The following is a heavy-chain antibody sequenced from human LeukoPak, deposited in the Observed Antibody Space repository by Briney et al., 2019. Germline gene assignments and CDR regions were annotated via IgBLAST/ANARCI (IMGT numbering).Heavy chain of an antibody. V-gene: IGHV4-59*01. D-gene: IGHD2-21*01. CDR1: GESISGFY. CDR2: IYYSGST. Sequence: PSETLSLTCTVSGESISGFYWTWIRQPPGKGLEWIGYIYYSGSTNYNPSLKSRVAISVDTSKNQFSLKLSSVTAADTAVYYCARGVVIAPQTFDYWGQGTLVTVSS. CDR3: ARGVVIAPQTFDY. J-gene: IGHJ4*02.